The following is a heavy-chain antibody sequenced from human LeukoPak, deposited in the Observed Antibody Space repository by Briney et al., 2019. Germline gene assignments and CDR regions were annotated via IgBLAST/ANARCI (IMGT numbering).Heavy chain of an antibody. Sequence: KSSETLSLTCTVSGGSISSYYWSWIRQPPGKGLEWIGYIYYSGSTNYNPSLKSRVTISVDTSKNQFSLKLSSVTAADTAVYYCARSYYYDSSGYYLGFYFDYWGQGTLVTVSS. V-gene: IGHV4-59*08. CDR3: ARSYYYDSSGYYLGFYFDY. CDR1: GGSISSYY. D-gene: IGHD3-22*01. J-gene: IGHJ4*02. CDR2: IYYSGST.